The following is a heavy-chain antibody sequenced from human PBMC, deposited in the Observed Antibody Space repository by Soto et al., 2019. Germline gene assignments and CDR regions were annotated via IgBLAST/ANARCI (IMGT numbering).Heavy chain of an antibody. CDR3: TTNFGYGYVFDY. CDR2: IKSKTDGGTT. Sequence: GSLRLSCAASGFTFSNAWMSWVRQAPGKGLEWVGRIKSKTDGGTTDYAAPVKGRFTISRDDSKNTLYLQMNSLKTEDTAVYYCTTNFGYGYVFDYWGQGTLVTVSS. CDR1: GFTFSNAW. V-gene: IGHV3-15*01. D-gene: IGHD5-18*01. J-gene: IGHJ4*02.